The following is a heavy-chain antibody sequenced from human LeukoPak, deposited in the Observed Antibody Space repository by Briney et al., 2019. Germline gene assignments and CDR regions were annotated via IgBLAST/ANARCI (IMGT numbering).Heavy chain of an antibody. CDR2: ITPTGGST. CDR1: GYIFTSYY. Sequence: ASVKVSCKASGYIFTSYYMHWVRQAPGQGLEWMGIITPTGGSTTYAQKFPGRVTMTRDLSTSTVYMELSSLRSEDTAVYYCAREGRSGFYYMDVWGKGTTVTVSS. D-gene: IGHD3-10*01. J-gene: IGHJ6*03. V-gene: IGHV1-46*01. CDR3: AREGRSGFYYMDV.